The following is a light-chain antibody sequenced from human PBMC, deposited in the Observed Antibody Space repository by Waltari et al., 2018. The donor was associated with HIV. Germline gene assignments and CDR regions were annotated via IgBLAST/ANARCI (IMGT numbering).Light chain of an antibody. CDR2: GKD. CDR3: NSRDSSGNRV. Sequence: SSELTQDPAVSVALGQTVRITCQGDSLRSYYVTWYQQKPGQAPVVVIYGKDNRPSGIPDRFSGSSSGNTASLTITGAQAEDEADYYCNSRDSSGNRVFGGGTRLTVL. CDR1: SLRSYY. V-gene: IGLV3-19*01. J-gene: IGLJ3*02.